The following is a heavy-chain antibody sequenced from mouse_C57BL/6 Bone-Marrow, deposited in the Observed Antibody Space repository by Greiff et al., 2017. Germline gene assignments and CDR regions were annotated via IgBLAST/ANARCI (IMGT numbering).Heavy chain of an antibody. V-gene: IGHV1-81*01. CDR2: IYPRSGNT. CDR3: AREGDGYYVFYAMDY. D-gene: IGHD2-3*01. Sequence: QVQLQQSGAELARPGASVKLSCKASGYTFTSYGISWVKQRTGQGLEWIGEIYPRSGNTYYNEKFKGKATLTADKSSSTAYMELRSLTSEDSAVYFCAREGDGYYVFYAMDYWGQGTSVTVSS. CDR1: GYTFTSYG. J-gene: IGHJ4*01.